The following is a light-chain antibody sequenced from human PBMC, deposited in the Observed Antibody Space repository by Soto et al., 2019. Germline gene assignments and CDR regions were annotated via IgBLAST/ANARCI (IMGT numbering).Light chain of an antibody. CDR2: SNN. Sequence: QSVLTQTPSASGTPGQRVTISCSGSSSNIGSNVVNWYQHLPGMAPKLLIHSNNQRPSGVPDRFSGSKSGTSASLAISGLQSEDEADYYCAAWDDSLNGVVFGGGTKLTVL. CDR1: SSNIGSNV. CDR3: AAWDDSLNGVV. V-gene: IGLV1-44*01. J-gene: IGLJ3*02.